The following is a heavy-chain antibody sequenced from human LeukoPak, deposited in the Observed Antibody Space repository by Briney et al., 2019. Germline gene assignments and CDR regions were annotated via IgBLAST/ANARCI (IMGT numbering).Heavy chain of an antibody. CDR2: IIPILGIA. CDR3: ARDARYRYCSGGSCYSD. V-gene: IGHV1-69*04. Sequence: SVKVSCRASGGTFSSYAISWVRQAPGQGLEWMGRIIPILGIANYAQKFQGRVTITADKSTSTAYMELSSLRSEDTAVYYCARDARYRYCSGGSCYSDWGQGTLVTVSS. CDR1: GGTFSSYA. J-gene: IGHJ4*02. D-gene: IGHD2-15*01.